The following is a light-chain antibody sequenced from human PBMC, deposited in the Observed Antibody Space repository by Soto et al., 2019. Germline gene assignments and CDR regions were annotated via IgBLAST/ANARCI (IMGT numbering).Light chain of an antibody. J-gene: IGKJ2*01. CDR1: QSVSSSY. CDR3: QQYGSSPPYT. V-gene: IGKV3-20*01. CDR2: GAS. Sequence: EIVLTQSPGTLSLSPGERATLSCRASQSVSSSYLAWYQQKPGQAPRLLIYGASSRATGIPDRFSGSGSGTEFTLTISRLEPEDFAVYSCQQYGSSPPYTFGQGTKLEIK.